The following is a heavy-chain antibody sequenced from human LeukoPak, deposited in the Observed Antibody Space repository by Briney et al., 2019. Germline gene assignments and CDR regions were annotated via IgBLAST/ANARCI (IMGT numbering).Heavy chain of an antibody. Sequence: GKSLTLSCVTSQFTFSHYGMHWVRQAPGKGLEGVAVIWSDATNQYYAASVKGRFTISRDNSQNTVFLHMNSLTAEDTAVYYCAKDAQRGFDYSNSLENWGQGTLVTVSS. D-gene: IGHD4-11*01. CDR3: AKDAQRGFDYSNSLEN. CDR2: IWSDATNQ. V-gene: IGHV3-33*06. J-gene: IGHJ4*02. CDR1: QFTFSHYG.